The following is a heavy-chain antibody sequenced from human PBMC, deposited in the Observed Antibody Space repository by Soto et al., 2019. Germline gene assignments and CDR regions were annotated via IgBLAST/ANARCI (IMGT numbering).Heavy chain of an antibody. Sequence: ASVKVSCKASGYTFTNYYVQWVRQAPGQGLEWMGVIHPDGGHTTYSQKFQDRVTMTRDTSTSTIHMELSSLRSEDTAVYYCARGENDYWGQGTLVTVSS. CDR2: IHPDGGHT. CDR1: GYTFTNYY. V-gene: IGHV1-46*01. J-gene: IGHJ4*02. CDR3: ARGENDY.